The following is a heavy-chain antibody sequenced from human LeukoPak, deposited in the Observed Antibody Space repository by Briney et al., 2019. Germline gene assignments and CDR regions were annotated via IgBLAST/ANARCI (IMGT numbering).Heavy chain of an antibody. CDR3: ARVPAGLPTDY. CDR2: INPSGGST. D-gene: IGHD2-2*01. CDR1: GYTLTSYY. V-gene: IGHV1-46*03. J-gene: IGHJ4*02. Sequence: ASVKVSCKASGYTLTSYYMHWVRQAPGQGLEWMGIINPSGGSTSYAQKFQGRVTMTRDTSTSTVYMELSSLRSEDTAVYYCARVPAGLPTDYWGQGTLVTVSS.